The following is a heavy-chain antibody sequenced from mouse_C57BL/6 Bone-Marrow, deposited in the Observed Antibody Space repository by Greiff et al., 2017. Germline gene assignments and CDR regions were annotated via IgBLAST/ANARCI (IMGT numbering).Heavy chain of an antibody. CDR2: INSDGGST. CDR3: ARHKYDYDVAWFAY. CDR1: EYEFPSHD. D-gene: IGHD2-4*01. Sequence: EVQGVESGGGLVQPGESLKLSCESNEYEFPSHDMSWVRKTPEKRLELVAAINSDGGSTYYPDTMERRFIISRNNTKKTLYLQMSSLRSEDTALYYCARHKYDYDVAWFAYWGQGTLVTVSA. V-gene: IGHV5-2*01. J-gene: IGHJ3*01.